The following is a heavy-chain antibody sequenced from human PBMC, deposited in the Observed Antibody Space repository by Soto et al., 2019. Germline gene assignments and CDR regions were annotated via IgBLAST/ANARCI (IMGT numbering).Heavy chain of an antibody. V-gene: IGHV3-21*01. J-gene: IGHJ4*02. CDR1: GFTFDDYA. Sequence: EVQLVESGGGLVQPGRSLRLSCAASGFTFDDYAMHWVRQAPGKGLEWVSSISSSSSYIYYADSVKGRFTISRDNAKNSLYLQMNSLRAEDTAVYYCARDRTVGATIYFDYWGQGTLVTVSS. CDR3: ARDRTVGATIYFDY. CDR2: ISSSSSYI. D-gene: IGHD1-26*01.